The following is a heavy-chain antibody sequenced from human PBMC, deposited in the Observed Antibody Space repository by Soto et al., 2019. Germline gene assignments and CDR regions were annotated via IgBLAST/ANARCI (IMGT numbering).Heavy chain of an antibody. CDR2: INAGNGTT. D-gene: IGHD4-17*01. J-gene: IGHJ6*02. V-gene: IGHV1-3*01. CDR3: ANNGDYYYYGMDV. CDR1: GYTFSNYA. Sequence: QVQLVQSGAXXXKPGXXXXXSCKASGYTFSNYATHWVRQAPGQRLEWMGWINAGNGTTKYSQNFQGRVTITRDTSASTAYMELSSRRSEDTAVYYWANNGDYYYYGMDVWGQGTTVTVSS.